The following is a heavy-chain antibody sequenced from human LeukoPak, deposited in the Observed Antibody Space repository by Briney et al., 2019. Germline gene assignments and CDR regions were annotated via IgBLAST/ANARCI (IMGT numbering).Heavy chain of an antibody. CDR3: ARDNHDFWSGYHLVTQYYYYYMDV. CDR1: GFTFSRYS. CDR2: IRSSSSYK. Sequence: GGSLRLSCAASGFTFSRYSMNWVRQAPGKGLEWVSFIRSSSSYKYYGDSVKYRFTSSRDNAKNSLYLKMNSLRAEDTAVYYCARDNHDFWSGYHLVTQYYYYYMDVWGKGTTVTVSS. V-gene: IGHV3-21*01. D-gene: IGHD3-3*01. J-gene: IGHJ6*03.